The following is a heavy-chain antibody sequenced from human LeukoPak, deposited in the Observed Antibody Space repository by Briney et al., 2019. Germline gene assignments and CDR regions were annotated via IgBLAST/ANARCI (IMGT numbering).Heavy chain of an antibody. CDR1: RFTFSSYA. CDR3: ARGLVLVPIFNWFDP. Sequence: QPGGSLRLSCAASRFTFSSYAMHWVRQAPGKGLEWVAVISYDGSNKYYADSVKGRFTISRDNSKNTLYLQMNSLRAEDTAVYYCARGLVLVPIFNWFDPWGQGTLVTVSS. J-gene: IGHJ5*02. V-gene: IGHV3-30-3*01. D-gene: IGHD6-13*01. CDR2: ISYDGSNK.